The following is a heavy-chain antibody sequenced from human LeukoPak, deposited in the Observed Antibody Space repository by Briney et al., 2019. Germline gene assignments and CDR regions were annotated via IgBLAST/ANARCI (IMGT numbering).Heavy chain of an antibody. Sequence: GGSLRLSCAASGFTFSSYAMSWVRQAPGEGLECVSVISGSGGSTYYADSVKGRFTISRDNSKNTLFLQMNSLRTEDTAVYYCARMETTVSTAFNYWGQGTLVTVSS. J-gene: IGHJ4*02. CDR3: ARMETTVSTAFNY. CDR1: GFTFSSYA. V-gene: IGHV3-23*01. CDR2: ISGSGGST. D-gene: IGHD4-17*01.